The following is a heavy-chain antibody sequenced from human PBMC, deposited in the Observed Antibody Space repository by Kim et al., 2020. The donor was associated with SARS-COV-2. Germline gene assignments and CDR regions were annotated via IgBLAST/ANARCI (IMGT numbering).Heavy chain of an antibody. CDR3: AKDDGYGGNLFDY. D-gene: IGHD4-17*01. J-gene: IGHJ4*02. Sequence: YADTVKDRFTISKDNAQSALYLQVNPLRAEDTAVYYCAKDDGYGGNLFDYWGQGTLVTVSS. V-gene: IGHV3-23*01.